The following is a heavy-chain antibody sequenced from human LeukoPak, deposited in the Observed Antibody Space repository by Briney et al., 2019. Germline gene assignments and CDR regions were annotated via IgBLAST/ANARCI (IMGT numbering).Heavy chain of an antibody. D-gene: IGHD2-15*01. Sequence: GGSLPLSCAASGFTFSSYAMSWVRQAPGKGREWVSAISGSGGSTYYADSVKGRFTISRDNSENALYLQMRSLRAEDTAVYYWGKEHGGNGGYWGQGTLVTVSS. V-gene: IGHV3-23*01. CDR2: ISGSGGST. CDR1: GFTFSSYA. CDR3: GKEHGGNGGY. J-gene: IGHJ4*02.